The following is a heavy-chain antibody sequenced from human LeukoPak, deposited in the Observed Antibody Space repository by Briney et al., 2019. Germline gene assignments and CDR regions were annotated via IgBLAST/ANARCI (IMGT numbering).Heavy chain of an antibody. J-gene: IGHJ4*02. Sequence: PGGSLRLSCAASGFIFSSYAMPWVRQAPGKGLEWVAVISYDGSNKYYADSVKGRFTISRDNSENTLYLQMNSLRAEDTAVYYCARAHPPGSPAFDYWGQGTLVTVSS. V-gene: IGHV3-30-3*01. CDR3: ARAHPPGSPAFDY. CDR2: ISYDGSNK. CDR1: GFIFSSYA.